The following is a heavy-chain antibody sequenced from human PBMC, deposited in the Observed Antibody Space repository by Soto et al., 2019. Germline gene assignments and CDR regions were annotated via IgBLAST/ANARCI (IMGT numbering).Heavy chain of an antibody. CDR1: GFSLTGSGVG. J-gene: IGHJ4*02. CDR2: IYWDDDK. Sequence: QITLKESGPTLVKPTQTLTLTCTFSGFSLTGSGVGVGWIRQPPGKALEWLALIYWDDDKRYSPSLKSRLTIRQHTSKNHLAPTVTNIHPVDTATYYCARFLWSDTSFYSFDYWGQGTLVTVSS. V-gene: IGHV2-5*02. D-gene: IGHD2-2*01. CDR3: ARFLWSDTSFYSFDY.